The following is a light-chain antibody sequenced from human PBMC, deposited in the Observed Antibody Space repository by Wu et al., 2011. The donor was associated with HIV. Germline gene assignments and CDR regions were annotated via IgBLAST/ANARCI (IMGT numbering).Light chain of an antibody. V-gene: IGKV1-27*01. J-gene: IGKJ1*01. CDR3: QKCDATPWT. CDR1: GISI. CDR2: AAS. Sequence: SVGDRVTIHLPGKSGISIFSLVSAEPGTSKVLIYAASTLQLGVPSRFSASGSGTYFTLTISNLQPEDVATYYCQKCDATPWTFGPGTKVEI.